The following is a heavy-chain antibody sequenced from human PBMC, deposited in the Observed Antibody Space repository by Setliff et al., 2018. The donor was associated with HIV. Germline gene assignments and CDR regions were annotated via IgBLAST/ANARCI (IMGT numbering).Heavy chain of an antibody. D-gene: IGHD3-10*01. CDR3: ARDRAGWDGQVILYGLDI. CDR1: GGSISSSSYY. V-gene: IGHV4-39*07. Sequence: PSETLSLTCTVSGGSISSSSYYWGWVRQPPGKGLEWIGSIYYSGSTNYSPSLRSRVTMSVDTSKNQVSLKLSSVTAADTAVYYCARDRAGWDGQVILYGLDIWGQGTMVTVSS. J-gene: IGHJ3*02. CDR2: IYYSGST.